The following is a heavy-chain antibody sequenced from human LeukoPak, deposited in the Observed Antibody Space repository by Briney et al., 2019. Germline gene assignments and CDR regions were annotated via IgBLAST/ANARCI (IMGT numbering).Heavy chain of an antibody. CDR2: ISYDGSNK. J-gene: IGHJ6*02. Sequence: PGGSLRLSCAASGFTFSSYAMHWVRQAPGKGLEWVAVISYDGSNKYYADSVKGRFTISRDNSKNTLYLQMNSLRAEDTAVYYCARAIEQQLVYGMDVWGQGTTVTVSS. V-gene: IGHV3-30-3*01. CDR3: ARAIEQQLVYGMDV. CDR1: GFTFSSYA. D-gene: IGHD6-13*01.